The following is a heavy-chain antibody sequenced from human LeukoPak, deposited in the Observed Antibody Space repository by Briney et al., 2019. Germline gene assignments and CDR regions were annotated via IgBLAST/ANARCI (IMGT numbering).Heavy chain of an antibody. CDR1: GGSISSYY. Sequence: PSETLSLTCPVSGGSISSYYWSWIRQPPGKGLEWIGYIYYSGSTNYNPSLKSRVTISVDTSKNQFSLKLSSVTAADTAVYYCASSPAGDYYFWSGPHYFDLWREGTRVSVPS. D-gene: IGHD3-3*01. CDR2: IYYSGST. CDR3: ASSPAGDYYFWSGPHYFDL. V-gene: IGHV4-59*01. J-gene: IGHJ4*02.